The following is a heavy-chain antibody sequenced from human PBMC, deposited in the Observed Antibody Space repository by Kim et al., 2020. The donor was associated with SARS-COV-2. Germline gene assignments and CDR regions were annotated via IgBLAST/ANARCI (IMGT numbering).Heavy chain of an antibody. Sequence: ASVKVSCKASGYTFTSYDINWVRQATGQGLEWMGWMNPNSGNTGYAQKFQGRVTMTRNTSISTAYMELSSLRSEDTAVYYCFLWFGEGGFFDYWGQGTLVTVSS. V-gene: IGHV1-8*01. CDR2: MNPNSGNT. J-gene: IGHJ4*02. D-gene: IGHD3-10*01. CDR1: GYTFTSYD. CDR3: FLWFGEGGFFDY.